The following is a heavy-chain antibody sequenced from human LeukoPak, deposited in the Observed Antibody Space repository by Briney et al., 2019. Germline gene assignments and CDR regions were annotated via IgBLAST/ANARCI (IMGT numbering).Heavy chain of an antibody. Sequence: SDTLSLICTLSVGPISIYYWIGIRQPPGKGLEWIGYIYYWGSTNYNPSLKSRVTISVDTSNHQFSLKLISVTPADTAVYYCARARAIETYYDFWSGSIYAFDIWGEGTMVTVSS. CDR1: VGPISIYY. CDR2: IYYWGST. CDR3: ARARAIETYYDFWSGSIYAFDI. D-gene: IGHD3-3*01. J-gene: IGHJ3*02. V-gene: IGHV4-59*07.